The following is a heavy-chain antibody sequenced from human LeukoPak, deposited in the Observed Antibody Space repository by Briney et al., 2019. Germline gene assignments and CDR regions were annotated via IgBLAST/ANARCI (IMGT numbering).Heavy chain of an antibody. Sequence: PGGSLRLSCAASGFTFSSYAMSWVRQAPGKGLEWVSAISGSGDSTYYADSVKGRFTISRDNSKNTLYLQMNSLRAEDTAVYYCAKALVVVVVAATGKGDYWGQGTLVTVSS. D-gene: IGHD2-15*01. CDR2: ISGSGDST. V-gene: IGHV3-23*01. CDR3: AKALVVVVVAATGKGDY. CDR1: GFTFSSYA. J-gene: IGHJ4*02.